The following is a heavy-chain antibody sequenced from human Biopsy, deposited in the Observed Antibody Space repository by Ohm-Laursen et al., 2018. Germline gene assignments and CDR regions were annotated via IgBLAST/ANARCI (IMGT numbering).Heavy chain of an antibody. CDR3: VRDGGSSWIQQAIGPLEI. V-gene: IGHV1-2*02. D-gene: IGHD5-18*01. CDR1: SSYTFIGYY. CDR2: INCNSGAT. Sequence: ASVKVSCKASSSYTFIGYYIHWVRQAPGQGLEWMGWINCNSGATQYAQKFQGRVTMTRQTSIRTAYLDVTSDDTAVYYCVRDGGSSWIQQAIGPLEIWGQGTLITVSS. J-gene: IGHJ3*02.